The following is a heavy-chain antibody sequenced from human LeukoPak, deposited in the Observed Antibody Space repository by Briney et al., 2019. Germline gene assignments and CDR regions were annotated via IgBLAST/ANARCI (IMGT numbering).Heavy chain of an antibody. J-gene: IGHJ4*02. CDR2: ISSSSSYI. V-gene: IGHV3-21*01. CDR3: ARDPFRYSSGWGDY. CDR1: GFTFSSYS. Sequence: GGSLRLSCAASGFTFSSYSMNWVRQAPGKGLEWVSSISSSSSYIYYADSVKGRFTISRDNAKNSLYLQMNSLRAEDTAVYYCARDPFRYSSGWGDYWGQGTLVTVSS. D-gene: IGHD6-19*01.